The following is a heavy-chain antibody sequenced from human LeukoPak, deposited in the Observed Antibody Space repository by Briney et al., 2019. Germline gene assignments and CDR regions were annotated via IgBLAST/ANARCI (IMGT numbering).Heavy chain of an antibody. D-gene: IGHD6-13*01. J-gene: IGHJ5*02. Sequence: PGGSLRLSCAASGFTFSSYAMSWVRQAPGKGLEWVSAISGSGGSIYYADSVKGRFTISRDNSKNTLYLQMNSLRAEDTAVYYCAKDIAAAGENWFDPWGQGTLVTVSS. CDR2: ISGSGGSI. CDR3: AKDIAAAGENWFDP. CDR1: GFTFSSYA. V-gene: IGHV3-23*01.